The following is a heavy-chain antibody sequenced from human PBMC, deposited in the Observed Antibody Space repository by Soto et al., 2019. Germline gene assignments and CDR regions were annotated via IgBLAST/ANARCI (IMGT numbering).Heavy chain of an antibody. V-gene: IGHV4-30-2*01. CDR1: GGSISSDGYS. Sequence: QLQLQESGSGLVKPSQTLSLTCAVSGGSISSDGYSWSWIRQPPGKGLEWIGYIYHRGSTYYNPSLRSRVTISVARPKNQFSLKLSSVTAADTAVYYCASSHAGAHITAAVHWGQGTLVTVSS. D-gene: IGHD6-13*01. J-gene: IGHJ4*02. CDR2: IYHRGST. CDR3: ASSHAGAHITAAVH.